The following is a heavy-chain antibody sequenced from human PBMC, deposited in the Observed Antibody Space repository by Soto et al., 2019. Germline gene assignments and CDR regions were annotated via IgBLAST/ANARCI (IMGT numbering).Heavy chain of an antibody. D-gene: IGHD2-2*01. CDR2: ISDGGGST. CDR3: ESAFCVCTSCHGGNFDY. Sequence: EIQLLESGGDLVQPGGSLRLSCAASGFTFSKNAMSWVRQAPGKGLEWVSAISDGGGSTYYADSVKGRLTIYRDNYKNTLYLKMNRLRAEDTALYYCESAFCVCTSCHGGNFDYWGQGTLVPVSS. V-gene: IGHV3-23*01. J-gene: IGHJ4*02. CDR1: GFTFSKNA.